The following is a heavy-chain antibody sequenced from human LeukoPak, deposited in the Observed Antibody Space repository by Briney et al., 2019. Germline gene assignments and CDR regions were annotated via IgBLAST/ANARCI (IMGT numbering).Heavy chain of an antibody. J-gene: IGHJ3*02. Sequence: SETLSLICAVYGGSFSGYYWSWIRQPPGKGLEWIGEINHSGSTNYNPSLKSRVTISVDTSKNQFSLKLSSVTAADTAVYYCARPQPFLLPYAFDIWGQGTMVTVSS. CDR1: GGSFSGYY. CDR3: ARPQPFLLPYAFDI. CDR2: INHSGST. D-gene: IGHD3-22*01. V-gene: IGHV4-34*01.